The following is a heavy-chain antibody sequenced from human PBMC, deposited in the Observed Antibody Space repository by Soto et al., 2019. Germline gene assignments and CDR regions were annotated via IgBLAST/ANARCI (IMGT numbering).Heavy chain of an antibody. Sequence: SETLSLTCAVSGDSISPSYWTWIRQSPGKGLECIGCIHHSGKSNYSPSLRSRVTMSVDTSKNQFSLKLSSVTAADTAVYYCARHGAEGGWYSGHYYYGMDVWGQGTTVTV. V-gene: IGHV4-59*08. J-gene: IGHJ6*02. CDR2: IHHSGKS. CDR1: GDSISPSY. CDR3: ARHGAEGGWYSGHYYYGMDV. D-gene: IGHD6-19*01.